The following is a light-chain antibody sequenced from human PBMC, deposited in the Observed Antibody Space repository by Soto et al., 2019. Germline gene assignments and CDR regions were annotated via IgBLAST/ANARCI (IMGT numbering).Light chain of an antibody. CDR2: AAS. J-gene: IGKJ1*01. Sequence: DIQMTQSPSLLSASLGDRVTIACRASRNVDKWLAWYHQKPGKAPSLLIYAASSLASGVPSRFGGSGSGTEFTLTIYSLQPDDVGNYYCQQYYSFWTFGQGTTLEIK. V-gene: IGKV1-5*03. CDR1: RNVDKW. CDR3: QQYYSFWT.